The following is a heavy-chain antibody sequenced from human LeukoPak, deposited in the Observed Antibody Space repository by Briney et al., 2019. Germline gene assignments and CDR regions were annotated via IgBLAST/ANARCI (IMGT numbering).Heavy chain of an antibody. V-gene: IGHV4-39*07. J-gene: IGHJ5*02. D-gene: IGHD3-3*01. CDR3: ARDYDFWSGMGVRFDP. CDR1: GGSISSSSYY. CDR2: IYFSGST. Sequence: SETLSLTCTLSGGSISSSSYYWGWLRQPPGKGLEWIGSIYFSGSTYYNPSLKSRVTISVDTSKNQFSLKLSSVTAADTAVYYCARDYDFWSGMGVRFDPWGQGTLVTVSS.